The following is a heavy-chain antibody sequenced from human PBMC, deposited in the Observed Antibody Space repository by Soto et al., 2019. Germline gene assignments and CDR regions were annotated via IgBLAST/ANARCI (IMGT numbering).Heavy chain of an antibody. CDR1: GFSFSTHY. Sequence: GGSLRLSCAASGFSFSTHYMNWVRQTPGKGLEWVSSINRDSTVIKYADSVKGRFTISRDNARNSLSLQMNSLRAEDTAVYYCLNGNYYAGRRTRVTVSS. J-gene: IGHJ4*02. D-gene: IGHD1-1*01. V-gene: IGHV3-48*01. CDR3: LNGNYY. CDR2: INRDSTVI.